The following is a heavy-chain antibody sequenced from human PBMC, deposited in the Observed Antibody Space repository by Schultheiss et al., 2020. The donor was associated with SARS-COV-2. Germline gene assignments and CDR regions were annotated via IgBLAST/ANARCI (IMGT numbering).Heavy chain of an antibody. V-gene: IGHV3-64*04. J-gene: IGHJ6*02. CDR1: GFTFSSYA. Sequence: GSLRLSCAASGFTFSSYAMHWVRQAPGKGLEYVSAISSNGGSTYYADSVKGRFTISRDNSKNTLYLQMNSLRAEDTAVYYCARGYVAPRNGGMDVWGQGTTVTVSS. CDR3: ARGYVAPRNGGMDV. CDR2: ISSNGGST. D-gene: IGHD1-1*01.